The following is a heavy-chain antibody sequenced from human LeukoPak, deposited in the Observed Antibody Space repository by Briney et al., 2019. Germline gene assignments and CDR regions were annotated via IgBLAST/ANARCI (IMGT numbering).Heavy chain of an antibody. Sequence: GGSLRLSCSASGFTFSSYAMHWVRQAPGKGLEYVSGISRNGGSTYYADSVKGRFTISRDNSKNTLNLQLNTLRAEDTAVYYCVKEVYYYDSSGQSFDYWGQGTLVTVSS. CDR3: VKEVYYYDSSGQSFDY. CDR1: GFTFSSYA. D-gene: IGHD3-22*01. J-gene: IGHJ4*02. CDR2: ISRNGGST. V-gene: IGHV3-64D*09.